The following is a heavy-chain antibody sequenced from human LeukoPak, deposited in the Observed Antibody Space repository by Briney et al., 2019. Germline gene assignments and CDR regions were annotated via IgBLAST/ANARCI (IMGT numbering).Heavy chain of an antibody. CDR3: AKGTTVTNWFDP. D-gene: IGHD4-17*01. CDR2: ISGSGGST. J-gene: IGHJ5*02. CDR1: GFTFSSYA. V-gene: IGHV3-23*01. Sequence: GGSLRLSCAASGFTFSSYAMSWVRQAPGKGLEWVSAISGSGGSTYYADSVKGRLTISRDNSKNTLYLQMNSLRAEDTAVYYCAKGTTVTNWFDPWGQGTLVTVSS.